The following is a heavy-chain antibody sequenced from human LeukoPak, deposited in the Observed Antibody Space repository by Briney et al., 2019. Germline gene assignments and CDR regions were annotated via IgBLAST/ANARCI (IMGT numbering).Heavy chain of an antibody. CDR1: GGSISSSSYY. V-gene: IGHV4-39*07. CDR2: IYYSGST. J-gene: IGHJ4*02. Sequence: PSETLSLTCTVSGGSISSSSYYWGWIRQPPGKGLEWIGSIYYSGSTYYNPSLKSRVTISVDTSKNQFSLKLSSVTAADTAVYYCARGGIDYGDFFDYWGQGTLVTVSS. CDR3: ARGGIDYGDFFDY. D-gene: IGHD4-17*01.